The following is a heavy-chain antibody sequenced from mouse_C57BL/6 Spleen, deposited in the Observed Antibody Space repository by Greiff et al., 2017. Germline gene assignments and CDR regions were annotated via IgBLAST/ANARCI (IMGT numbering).Heavy chain of an antibody. Sequence: EVKLVESGGGLVKPGGSLKLSCAASGFTFSDYGMHWVRQAPEKGLEWVAYISSGSSTIYYADTVKGRFTISRDNAKNTLFLQMTSLRSEDTAMYYGSRPGYYEAHYFDVWGTGTTVTVSS. CDR1: GFTFSDYG. CDR3: SRPGYYEAHYFDV. CDR2: ISSGSSTI. V-gene: IGHV5-17*01. J-gene: IGHJ1*03. D-gene: IGHD1-1*01.